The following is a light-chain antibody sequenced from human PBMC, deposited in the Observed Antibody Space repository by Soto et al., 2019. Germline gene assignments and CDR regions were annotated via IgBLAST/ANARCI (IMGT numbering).Light chain of an antibody. Sequence: DIQMTQSPSSLSASIGDRVTITCRAILAIGDSLSWFQQKAGKPPTLLIYGTSALQHGVPPRFSGSGSGPDFTLTISRLQHEYFATYYCQQTYNLPRTFGQGTKVDLK. V-gene: IGKV1-39*01. J-gene: IGKJ1*01. CDR1: LAIGDS. CDR2: GTS. CDR3: QQTYNLPRT.